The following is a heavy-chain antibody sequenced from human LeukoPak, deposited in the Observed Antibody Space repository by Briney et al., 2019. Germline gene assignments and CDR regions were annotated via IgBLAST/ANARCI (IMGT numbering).Heavy chain of an antibody. CDR3: ARERSAGDY. Sequence: GGSLRLSRAASGFTFSDYWMSWVRQAPGKGMEWVANINKDGSDKYYVDSVTGRFTISRDNAKTSVYLQMNSLRAEDTAVYYCARERSAGDYWGQGLLVTVSS. CDR2: INKDGSDK. J-gene: IGHJ4*02. V-gene: IGHV3-7*01. CDR1: GFTFSDYW.